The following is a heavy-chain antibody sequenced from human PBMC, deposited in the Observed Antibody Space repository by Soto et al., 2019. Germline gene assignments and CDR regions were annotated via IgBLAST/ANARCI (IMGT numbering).Heavy chain of an antibody. Sequence: PGGSLRLSCAASGFTFSSYWMHWVRQAPGKGLVWVSRINNDGSSTRYVDSVRGRFTISRDNAKNTLYLQMNSLRAEDTAVYYCAGDQAAAGGTFDYWGQGTLVTVSS. V-gene: IGHV3-74*01. CDR3: AGDQAAAGGTFDY. CDR2: INNDGSST. J-gene: IGHJ4*02. CDR1: GFTFSSYW. D-gene: IGHD6-13*01.